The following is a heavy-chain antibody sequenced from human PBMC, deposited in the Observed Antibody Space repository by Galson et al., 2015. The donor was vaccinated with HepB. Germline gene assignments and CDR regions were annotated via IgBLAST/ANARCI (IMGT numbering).Heavy chain of an antibody. CDR2: INANTGTP. D-gene: IGHD6-19*01. V-gene: IGHV7-4-1*02. Sequence: SVKVSCKASGYPFTSYVINWVRQAPGQGLEWMGGINANTGTPTYAQGFTGRFVFSLDTSVSTAYLQISSLKTEDTAVYYCARVTSIYDFSSRAYSYYYYGMDVWGQGTTVAVSS. J-gene: IGHJ6*02. CDR3: ARVTSIYDFSSRAYSYYYYGMDV. CDR1: GYPFTSYV.